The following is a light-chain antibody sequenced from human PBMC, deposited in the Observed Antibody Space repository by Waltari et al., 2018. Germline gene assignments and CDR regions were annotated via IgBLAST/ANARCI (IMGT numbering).Light chain of an antibody. CDR2: WAS. CDR1: QSVLYSSNNKYY. Sequence: DIVMTQSPDSLAVSLGERATINGKSSQSVLYSSNNKYYLAWYQHKPGQPPKLLIYWASIRESGVPDRFSGSGSGTDFTLTISSLQAEDVAVYYCQQYYSSPRTFGQGTKVEIK. V-gene: IGKV4-1*01. J-gene: IGKJ1*01. CDR3: QQYYSSPRT.